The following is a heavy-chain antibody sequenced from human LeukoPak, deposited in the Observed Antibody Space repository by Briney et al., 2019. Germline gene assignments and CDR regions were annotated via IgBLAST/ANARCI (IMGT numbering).Heavy chain of an antibody. CDR3: ARHRSTGSGKGPLDY. D-gene: IGHD1-1*01. J-gene: IGHJ4*02. CDR2: IFYSGST. V-gene: IGHV4-39*01. Sequence: SETLSLTCTVSGGSISSSSYYWGWIRQPPGKGLEWIGNIFYSGSTYYNPSLKSRVTISIDTSKNQFSLKLSSVAAADTAVYYCARHRSTGSGKGPLDYWGQGTLVTVSS. CDR1: GGSISSSSYY.